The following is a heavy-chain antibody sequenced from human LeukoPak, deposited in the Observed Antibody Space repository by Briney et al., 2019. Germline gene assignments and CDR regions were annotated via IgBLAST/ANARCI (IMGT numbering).Heavy chain of an antibody. CDR3: AKDRGEMATIGENFDY. D-gene: IGHD5-24*01. CDR1: GFTFSSYG. V-gene: IGHV3-30*02. Sequence: GGSLRLSCAASGFTFSSYGMHWVRQAPGKGLEWVAFIRYDGSNKYYADSVKGRFTISRDNSKNTLYLQMNSLRAEDTAVYYCAKDRGEMATIGENFDYWGQGTLDTVSS. J-gene: IGHJ4*02. CDR2: IRYDGSNK.